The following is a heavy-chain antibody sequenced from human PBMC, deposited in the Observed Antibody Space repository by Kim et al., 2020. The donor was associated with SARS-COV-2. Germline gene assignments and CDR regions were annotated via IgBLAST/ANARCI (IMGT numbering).Heavy chain of an antibody. CDR1: GYTFTSYG. J-gene: IGHJ4*02. CDR2: ISAYNGNT. D-gene: IGHD3-3*01. Sequence: ASVKVSCKASGYTFTSYGISWVRQAPGQGLEWMGWISAYNGNTNYAQKLQGRVTVTTDTSTSTAYMELRSLRSDDTAVYYCARALITIFGVVMAVDYWGQGTLVTVSS. V-gene: IGHV1-18*01. CDR3: ARALITIFGVVMAVDY.